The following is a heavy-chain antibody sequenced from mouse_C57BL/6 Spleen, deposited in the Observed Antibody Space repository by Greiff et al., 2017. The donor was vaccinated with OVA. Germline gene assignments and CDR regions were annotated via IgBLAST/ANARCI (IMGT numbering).Heavy chain of an antibody. CDR2: INPNNGGT. D-gene: IGHD1-1*01. V-gene: IGHV1-18*01. Sequence: VQLKESGPELVKPGASVKIPCKASGYTFTDYNMDWVKQSHGKSLEWIGDINPNNGGTIYNQKFKGKATLTVDKSSSTAYMELRSLTSEDTAVYYCARSVLRRYYAMDYWGQGTSVTVSS. CDR3: ARSVLRRYYAMDY. J-gene: IGHJ4*01. CDR1: GYTFTDYN.